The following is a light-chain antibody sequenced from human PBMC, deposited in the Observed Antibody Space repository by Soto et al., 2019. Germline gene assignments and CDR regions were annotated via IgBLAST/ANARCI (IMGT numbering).Light chain of an antibody. CDR2: GAS. CDR3: HQEYT. V-gene: IGKV3-20*01. J-gene: IGKJ2*01. CDR1: QSVSNNY. Sequence: VVTMSPGTLSLSPGERATLSCRASQSVSNNYLAWYQQKPGQAPRPLIYGASNRATSIPDRFSGSGSGTEFTLTLSSLQPDDFATYYCHQEYTFGQGT.